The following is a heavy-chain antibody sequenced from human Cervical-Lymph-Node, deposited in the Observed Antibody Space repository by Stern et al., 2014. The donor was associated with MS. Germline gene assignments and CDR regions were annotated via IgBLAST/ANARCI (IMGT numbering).Heavy chain of an antibody. V-gene: IGHV3-23*04. CDR1: GFSFRSYV. CDR3: AKGSSGSRPYYFHY. Sequence: EVQLVESGGGLVQPGGSLRLSCAASGFSFRSYVMSWVRQAPGKGLDWIAAISGSDGNTWHAESVKGRFTISRDISKNTLYLQMNSLRTEDTAVYYCAKGSSGSRPYYFHYWGQGTLVTVSS. J-gene: IGHJ4*02. CDR2: ISGSDGNT. D-gene: IGHD3-10*01.